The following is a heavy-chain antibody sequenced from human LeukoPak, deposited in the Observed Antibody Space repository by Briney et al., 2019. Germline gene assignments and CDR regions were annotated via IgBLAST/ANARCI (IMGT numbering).Heavy chain of an antibody. CDR3: ARVTAAYYDILTGYPPPFDP. CDR1: GYTFTSYA. CDR2: INPNSGGT. V-gene: IGHV1-2*02. J-gene: IGHJ5*02. D-gene: IGHD3-9*01. Sequence: ASVKVSCKASGYTFTSYAMHWVRQAPGQGLEWMGWINPNSGGTNYAQKFQGRVTMTRDTSISTAYMELSRLRSDDTAVYYCARVTAAYYDILTGYPPPFDPWGQGTLVTVSS.